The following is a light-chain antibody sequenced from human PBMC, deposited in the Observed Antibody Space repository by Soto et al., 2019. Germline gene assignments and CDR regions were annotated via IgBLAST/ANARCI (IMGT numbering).Light chain of an antibody. Sequence: EIVMPQSPATLSVSPGERATLSCRASQSVSSNLAWYQQKPGQAPRLPIYGASTRATGIPARFSGSGSGTEFTLTISSLQSEDFAVYYCQQYNNWPDTFGQGTKV. CDR3: QQYNNWPDT. V-gene: IGKV3-15*01. J-gene: IGKJ1*01. CDR1: QSVSSN. CDR2: GAS.